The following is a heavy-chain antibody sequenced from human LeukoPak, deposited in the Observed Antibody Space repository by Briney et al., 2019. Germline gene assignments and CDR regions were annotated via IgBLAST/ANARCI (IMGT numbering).Heavy chain of an antibody. D-gene: IGHD2-15*01. CDR2: INHSGST. V-gene: IGHV4-34*01. CDR1: EFSVGSNY. Sequence: PGGSLRLSCAASEFSVGSNYMTWVRQPPGKGLEWIGEINHSGSTNYNPSLKSRVTISVDTSKNQFSLRLSSVTAADTAVYYCARGLWDIVVVVAATLNWFDPWGQGTLVTVSS. J-gene: IGHJ5*02. CDR3: ARGLWDIVVVVAATLNWFDP.